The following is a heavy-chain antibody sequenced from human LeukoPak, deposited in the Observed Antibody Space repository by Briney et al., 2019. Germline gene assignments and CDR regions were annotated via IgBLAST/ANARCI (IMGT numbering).Heavy chain of an antibody. V-gene: IGHV1-2*02. CDR3: AICSGGSCSLFDY. J-gene: IGHJ4*02. CDR2: INPNSGGT. D-gene: IGHD2-15*01. Sequence: ASVKVSCKASGYRFTSYYMHWVRQAPGQGLEWMGWINPNSGGTNYAQKFQGRVTMTRDTSISTAYMELSRLRSDDTAVYYCAICSGGSCSLFDYWGQGTLVTVSS. CDR1: GYRFTSYY.